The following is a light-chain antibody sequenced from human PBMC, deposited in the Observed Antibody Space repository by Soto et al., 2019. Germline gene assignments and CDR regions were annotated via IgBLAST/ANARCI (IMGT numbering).Light chain of an antibody. CDR3: SSYTSSRAYV. CDR1: SSDVGGYNY. Sequence: QSVLTQPASVSGSPGQSITISCTGTSSDVGGYNYVSWYQQQSGKAPKLMIHEVSNRPSGVSNRFSGSKPGNTASPTISGLQAEDEADYYCSSYTSSRAYVFGIGTKVTVL. CDR2: EVS. V-gene: IGLV2-14*01. J-gene: IGLJ1*01.